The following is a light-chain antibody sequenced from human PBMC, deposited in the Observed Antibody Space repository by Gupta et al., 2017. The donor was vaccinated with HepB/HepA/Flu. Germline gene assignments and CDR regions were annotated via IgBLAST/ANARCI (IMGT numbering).Light chain of an antibody. J-gene: IGLJ2*01. Sequence: SYVLTQPPSVSVAPGKTARMTCGGNTIGSKSVHWYQQKSGQAPVLVVYDDNVRPSGIPERFSGSNSVNTATLTISSVEAGDEADYYCHVWDSSDVVFGGGTKLTVL. CDR2: DDN. V-gene: IGLV3-21*03. CDR3: HVWDSSDVV. CDR1: TIGSKS.